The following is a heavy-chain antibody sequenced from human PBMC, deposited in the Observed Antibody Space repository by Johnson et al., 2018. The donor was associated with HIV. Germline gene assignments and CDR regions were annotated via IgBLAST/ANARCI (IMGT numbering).Heavy chain of an antibody. J-gene: IGHJ3*02. CDR1: GFTFSSYW. CDR3: GRETGDGDAFDI. D-gene: IGHD7-27*01. V-gene: IGHV3-7*01. Sequence: VQLVESGGGLVQPGGSLRLSCAASGFTFSSYWMSWVRQAPGQGLEWVADIKQAGSDKYYVDSVKGRFTISRDNAKNSLYLQMNSLRAEDTAGYYCGRETGDGDAFDIWGQGTMVTVSS. CDR2: IKQAGSDK.